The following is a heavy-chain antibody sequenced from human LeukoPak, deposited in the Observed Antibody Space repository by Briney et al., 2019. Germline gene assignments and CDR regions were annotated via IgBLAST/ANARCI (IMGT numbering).Heavy chain of an antibody. J-gene: IGHJ4*02. CDR3: AKLEAYYYDSSGYTVDY. CDR1: GFTFSTYA. Sequence: PGGSLRLSCAASGFTFSTYAMSWVRQAPGKGLEWVSAISGSGGSTYYTDSVKGRFTISRDNSKNTLYLQMNSLRAEDTAVYYRAKLEAYYYDSSGYTVDYWGQGTLVTVSS. CDR2: ISGSGGST. V-gene: IGHV3-23*01. D-gene: IGHD3-22*01.